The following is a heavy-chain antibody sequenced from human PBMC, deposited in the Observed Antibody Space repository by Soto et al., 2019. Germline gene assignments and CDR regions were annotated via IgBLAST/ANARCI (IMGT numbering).Heavy chain of an antibody. CDR1: GFTFSSYG. V-gene: IGHV3-33*01. D-gene: IGHD1-26*01. Sequence: QVQLVESGGGVVQPGRSLRLSCAASGFTFSSYGMHWVRQAPGKGLEWVAVIWYDGSNKYYADSVKGRFTISRDNSKNPLYLQMNSLRAEDTAVYYCARDLVGALDYWGQGTLVTVSS. CDR2: IWYDGSNK. CDR3: ARDLVGALDY. J-gene: IGHJ4*02.